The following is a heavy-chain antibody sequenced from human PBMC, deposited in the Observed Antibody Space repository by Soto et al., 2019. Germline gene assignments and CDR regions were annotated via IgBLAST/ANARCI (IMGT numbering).Heavy chain of an antibody. CDR2: IYYSGST. Sequence: QVQLQESGPGLVKPSETLSLTCTVSGGSISSYYWSWIRQPPGKGLEWIGYIYYSGSTNYNPSLKSRFTISVDTSKNQFSLKLSSVTAADTAVYYCASSGYSYGYRVDYWGQGTLVTVSS. V-gene: IGHV4-59*01. J-gene: IGHJ4*02. D-gene: IGHD5-18*01. CDR3: ASSGYSYGYRVDY. CDR1: GGSISSYY.